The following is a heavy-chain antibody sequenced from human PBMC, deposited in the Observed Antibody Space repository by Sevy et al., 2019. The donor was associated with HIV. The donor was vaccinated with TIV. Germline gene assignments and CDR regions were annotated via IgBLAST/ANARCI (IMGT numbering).Heavy chain of an antibody. CDR2: IKSEFDGGAI. D-gene: IGHD5-12*01. CDR3: ITDPAYRGYDEEVINYYFYGMDV. J-gene: IGHJ6*02. V-gene: IGHV3-15*01. CDR1: GFTFSSAW. Sequence: QLGGSLRLSCTASGFTFSSAWMSWVRQAPGKGLEWVGRIKSEFDGGAIDYAAPVKGRFTISREDSKNTVYLQMNSLKTEDTAVYYCITDPAYRGYDEEVINYYFYGMDVWGQGTTVTVSS.